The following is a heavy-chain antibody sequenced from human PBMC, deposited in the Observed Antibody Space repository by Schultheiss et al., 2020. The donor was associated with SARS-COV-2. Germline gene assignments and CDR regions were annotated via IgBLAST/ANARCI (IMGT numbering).Heavy chain of an antibody. V-gene: IGHV3-9*01. Sequence: GGSLRLSCAASGFTFDDYAMHWVRQAPGKGLEWVSGISWNSGSIGYADSVKGRFTISRDNSKNTLYLQMNSLRAEDTAVYYCARASYYYDRRGGGCWFDPWGQGTLVTVSS. CDR3: ARASYYYDRRGGGCWFDP. CDR2: ISWNSGSI. D-gene: IGHD3-22*01. J-gene: IGHJ5*02. CDR1: GFTFDDYA.